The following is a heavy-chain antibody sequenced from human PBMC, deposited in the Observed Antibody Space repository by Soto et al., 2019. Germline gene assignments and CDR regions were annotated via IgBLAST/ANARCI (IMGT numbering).Heavy chain of an antibody. Sequence: SQTLSLTCAISGDSVSSNSAAWNWIRQSPSRGLEWLGRTYYRSKWYNDYAVSVKSRITINPDTSKNQFSLQLNSVTPEDTAVYYCARDAPPHVAAAGTGYYYYGMDVWGQGTTVTVS. J-gene: IGHJ6*02. V-gene: IGHV6-1*01. CDR1: GDSVSSNSAA. CDR2: TYYRSKWYN. D-gene: IGHD6-13*01. CDR3: ARDAPPHVAAAGTGYYYYGMDV.